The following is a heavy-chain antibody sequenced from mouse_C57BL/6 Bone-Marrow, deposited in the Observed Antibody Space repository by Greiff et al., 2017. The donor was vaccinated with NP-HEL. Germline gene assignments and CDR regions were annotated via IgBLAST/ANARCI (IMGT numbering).Heavy chain of an antibody. Sequence: QVTLIVSGPGIVQPSQPVRLTCTFSGFSLSTSGIGVTWIPQPSGKGLVWLATVWWDDDNRSNPSLKSWLVVSKDTTNNQAFLNIITDETADTAIYYCAQSSHLRGFAYWGQGTLVTVSA. J-gene: IGHJ3*01. CDR3: AQSSHLRGFAY. CDR2: VWWDDDN. D-gene: IGHD3-1*01. V-gene: IGHV8-4*01. CDR1: GFSLSTSGIG.